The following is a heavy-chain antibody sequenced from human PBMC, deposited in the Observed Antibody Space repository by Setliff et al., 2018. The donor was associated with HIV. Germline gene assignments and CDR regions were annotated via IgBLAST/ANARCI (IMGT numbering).Heavy chain of an antibody. V-gene: IGHV4-61*09. Sequence: PSETLSLTCTVSGGSISSGSYYWSWIRQPTGKGLEWIGHIYTSGSTNYNPSLKSRVTISVDTSKNQFSLKLSSMTAADTAVYYCARTDWARTSYYYYYGMDVWGQGTTVTVSS. J-gene: IGHJ6*02. CDR3: ARTDWARTSYYYYYGMDV. CDR1: GGSISSGSYY. CDR2: IYTSGST. D-gene: IGHD3-9*01.